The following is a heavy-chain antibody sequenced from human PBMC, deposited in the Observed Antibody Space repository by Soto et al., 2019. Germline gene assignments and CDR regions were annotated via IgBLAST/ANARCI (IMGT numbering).Heavy chain of an antibody. D-gene: IGHD3-10*01. J-gene: IGHJ6*03. Sequence: QVQLQQWGAGLLKPSETLSLTCAVYGGSFSGYYWSWIRQPPGKGLEWIGEINHSGSNTYNPSRKDSVTTSVETSKNQFSLKLSSVTAANTAVYYCARQGGSGTVHYYYYMDVWGKGTTVTVSS. CDR3: ARQGGSGTVHYYYYMDV. V-gene: IGHV4-34*01. CDR2: INHSGSN. CDR1: GGSFSGYY.